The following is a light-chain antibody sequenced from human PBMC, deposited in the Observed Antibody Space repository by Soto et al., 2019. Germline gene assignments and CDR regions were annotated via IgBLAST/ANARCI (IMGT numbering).Light chain of an antibody. CDR1: QSVSSIY. Sequence: EIVLTQSPGTLSLSPGERATLSCRASQSVSSIYFAWYQQKSGHAPRLLIYGASTMATGISDRFSGSGSGTEFTLAISRLEPDDFAVYYCQQYGTSPLSFGGGTKVESK. CDR3: QQYGTSPLS. CDR2: GAS. V-gene: IGKV3-20*01. J-gene: IGKJ4*01.